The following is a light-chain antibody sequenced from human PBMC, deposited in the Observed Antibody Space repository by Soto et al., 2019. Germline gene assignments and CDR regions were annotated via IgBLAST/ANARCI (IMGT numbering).Light chain of an antibody. CDR3: CSYAGSNTYV. CDR2: EGS. J-gene: IGLJ1*01. CDR1: SSDVGNYNL. Sequence: QSALTQPASVSGSPGQSITISCTGTSSDVGNYNLVSWYQHHPGKAPKVMIYEGSKRPSGVSHRFSGFKSGNTASLTISGLQAEDVADYHCCSYAGSNTYVFGTGTKLTVL. V-gene: IGLV2-23*01.